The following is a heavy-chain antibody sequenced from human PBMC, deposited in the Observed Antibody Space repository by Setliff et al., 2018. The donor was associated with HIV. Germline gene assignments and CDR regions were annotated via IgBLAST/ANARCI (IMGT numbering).Heavy chain of an antibody. CDR3: ARGDGGLDS. J-gene: IGHJ4*02. CDR2: IDNDGTST. CDR1: GISFGNHW. Sequence: PGGSLRLSCGASGISFGNHWMYWVRQAPGKGPMWISHIDNDGTSTTYADSVKGRFTVSRDNAKNTVYLQMNSLRADDTGFYYCARGDGGLDSWGQGTLVTVSS. D-gene: IGHD3-3*01. V-gene: IGHV3-74*01.